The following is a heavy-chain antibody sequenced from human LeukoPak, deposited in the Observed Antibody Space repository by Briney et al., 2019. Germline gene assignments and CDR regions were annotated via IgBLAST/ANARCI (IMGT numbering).Heavy chain of an antibody. V-gene: IGHV3-23*01. Sequence: GGSLRLSCAASGFTFSSYAMSWVRQAPGKGLEWVSAISGSGGSTYYADSVKGRFTISRDNSQNTLYLQMNSLRAEDTAVYYCAKVIYDFWSGFDYWGQGTLVTVSS. J-gene: IGHJ4*02. CDR1: GFTFSSYA. CDR3: AKVIYDFWSGFDY. D-gene: IGHD3-3*01. CDR2: ISGSGGST.